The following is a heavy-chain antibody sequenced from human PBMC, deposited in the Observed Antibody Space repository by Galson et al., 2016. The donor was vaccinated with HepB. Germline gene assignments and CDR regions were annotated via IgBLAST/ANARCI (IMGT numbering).Heavy chain of an antibody. Sequence: SVKVSCKASGYTFTSYGISWVRQAPGQGLEWMGWIRTYNGNTNYAQRLQGRVTMTTDTATSTAYLELRSLRSDDTAVYYGASAGAKLRTFDWFNYGMDVWGQGTTVTVSS. CDR3: ASAGAKLRTFDWFNYGMDV. CDR2: IRTYNGNT. V-gene: IGHV1-18*01. D-gene: IGHD3-9*01. CDR1: GYTFTSYG. J-gene: IGHJ6*02.